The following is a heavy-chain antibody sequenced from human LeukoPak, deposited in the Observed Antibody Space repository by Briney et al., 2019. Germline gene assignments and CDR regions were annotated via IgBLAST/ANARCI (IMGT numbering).Heavy chain of an antibody. CDR1: GGSFSGYY. CDR3: ARDMESGSTRGRAFNI. CDR2: INHSGST. D-gene: IGHD1-26*01. Sequence: PSETLSLTCAVYGGSFSGYYWSWIRQPPGKGLEWIGEINHSGSTNYNPSLKSRVTISVDTSKNQFSLKLSSVTAADTAMYFCARDMESGSTRGRAFNIWGQGTMVTVSS. V-gene: IGHV4-34*01. J-gene: IGHJ3*02.